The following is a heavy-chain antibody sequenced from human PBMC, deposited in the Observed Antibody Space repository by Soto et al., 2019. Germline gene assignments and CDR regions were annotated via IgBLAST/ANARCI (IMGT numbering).Heavy chain of an antibody. CDR3: ARGKYYDFWSGYSSGNYYYYYMDV. CDR1: GGSFSGYY. D-gene: IGHD3-3*01. Sequence: TSETLSLTCAVYGGSFSGYYWSWIRQPPGKGLEWIGEINHSGSTNYNPSLKSRVTISVDTSKNQFSLKLSSVTAADTAVYYCARGKYYDFWSGYSSGNYYYYYMDVWGKGTTVTVSS. CDR2: INHSGST. V-gene: IGHV4-34*01. J-gene: IGHJ6*03.